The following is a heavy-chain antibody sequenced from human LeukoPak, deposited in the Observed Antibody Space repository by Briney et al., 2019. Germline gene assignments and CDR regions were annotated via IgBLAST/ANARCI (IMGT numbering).Heavy chain of an antibody. J-gene: IGHJ4*02. CDR2: LYTGGGT. CDR1: GFSVRTTY. CDR3: TRSGYRHPYHFDS. D-gene: IGHD3-22*01. Sequence: GGSLRLSCAASGFSVRTTYMSWVRQAPGKGLEWVSVLYTGGGTDHADSVKGRFTISRDNSKNTLSLQMNSLRAEDTAIYYCTRSGYRHPYHFDSWGQGTLVTVSS. V-gene: IGHV3-53*01.